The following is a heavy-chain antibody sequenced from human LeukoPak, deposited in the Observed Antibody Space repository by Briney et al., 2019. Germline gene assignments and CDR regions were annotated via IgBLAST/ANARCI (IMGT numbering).Heavy chain of an antibody. CDR1: GFTFSIYD. J-gene: IGHJ6*03. CDR2: MIGSGGST. Sequence: PGGSVCPSRAASGFTFSIYDMTSVRQAPGKGLEWVSGMIGSGGSTYYADSVKGRFSISRDNSKNTLYLQMNSLRAEDTAVYYCAVPDYAGRRDYYYFMDVLGGASTLSVSS. D-gene: IGHD4-17*01. CDR3: AVPDYAGRRDYYYFMDV. V-gene: IGHV3-23*01.